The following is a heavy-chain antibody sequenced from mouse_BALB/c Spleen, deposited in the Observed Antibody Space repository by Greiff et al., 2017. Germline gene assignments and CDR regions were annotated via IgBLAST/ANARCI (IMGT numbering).Heavy chain of an antibody. CDR3: ARGPRDYGSSYHYAMDY. Sequence: EVQLKESGPDLVKPSQSLSLTCTVTGYSITSGYSWHWIRQFPGNKLEWMGYIHYSGSTNYNPSLKSRISITRDTSKNQFFLQLNSVTTEDTATYYCARGPRDYGSSYHYAMDYWGQGTSVTVSS. CDR2: IHYSGST. D-gene: IGHD1-1*01. V-gene: IGHV3-1*02. CDR1: GYSITSGYS. J-gene: IGHJ4*01.